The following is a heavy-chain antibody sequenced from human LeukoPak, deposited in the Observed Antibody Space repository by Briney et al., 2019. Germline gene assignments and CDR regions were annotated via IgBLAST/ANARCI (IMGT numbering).Heavy chain of an antibody. CDR3: AKAGGPGAVDY. CDR2: INQDGSEK. D-gene: IGHD3-16*01. J-gene: IGHJ4*02. Sequence: GGSLRLSCAASGLTFSIYWMSWVRQAPGKGLEWVANINQDGSEKYYVDSVRGRFTISKDNDKSSLYLQMNSLRVEDTAVYYCAKAGGPGAVDYWGQGTLATVSS. V-gene: IGHV3-7*01. CDR1: GLTFSIYW.